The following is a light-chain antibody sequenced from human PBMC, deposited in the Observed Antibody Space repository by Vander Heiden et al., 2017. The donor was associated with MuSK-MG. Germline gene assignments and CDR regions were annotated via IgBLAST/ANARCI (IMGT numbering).Light chain of an antibody. Sequence: SYVLTQPPSVSVAPGETARIPCGGDNLGSKSVHWYQQKTGQAPVLVVYDDSDRPSGVPERFSGSKSGDTATLTISRVEAGDEADYYCQVWHIIIDHSWVFGGGTKLTVL. CDR3: QVWHIIIDHSWV. CDR1: NLGSKS. CDR2: DDS. J-gene: IGLJ3*02. V-gene: IGLV3-21*02.